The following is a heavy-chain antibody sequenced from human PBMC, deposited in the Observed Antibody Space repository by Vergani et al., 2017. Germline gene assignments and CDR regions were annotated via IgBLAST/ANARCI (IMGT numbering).Heavy chain of an antibody. D-gene: IGHD3-10*01. V-gene: IGHV5-51*01. Sequence: EVQLVQSGAEVKKPGESLKISCKGSGYSFTNYWIGWVRQMPGKGLEWMGIIYPGDSDTRYSPSFQGQVTISADKSISTAYLQWSSLKASDTAMYYCAVTMVRGVIINAFDIWGQGTMVTVSS. CDR1: GYSFTNYW. CDR2: IYPGDSDT. J-gene: IGHJ3*02. CDR3: AVTMVRGVIINAFDI.